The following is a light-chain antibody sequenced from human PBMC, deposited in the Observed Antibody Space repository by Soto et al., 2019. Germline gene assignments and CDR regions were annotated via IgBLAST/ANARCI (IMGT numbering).Light chain of an antibody. CDR1: QSVRDD. CDR3: QQYNHWPRGYT. CDR2: GVS. Sequence: EIVLTQSPATLSVSPGERATLSCRADQSVRDDLAWYQQKPGQAPRLLFYGVSTRATGIQVRFSASGSGTEFTLTISSLQCEDFAVYYCQQYNHWPRGYTFGQGTKLEIK. J-gene: IGKJ2*01. V-gene: IGKV3-15*01.